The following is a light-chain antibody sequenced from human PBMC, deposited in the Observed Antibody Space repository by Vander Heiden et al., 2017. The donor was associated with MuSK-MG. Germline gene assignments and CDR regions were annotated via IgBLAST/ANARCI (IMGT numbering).Light chain of an antibody. Sequence: SALPQPPSASGSPGQSVTISCTGTSSDVGGYNYVSWYQQHPGNAPNLMIYEVSQRPSGVPDRFSGSKSGNTASLTVSGLQAEDEADYYCSSYAGSNNFVVFGGGTKLTVV. V-gene: IGLV2-8*01. CDR3: SSYAGSNNFVV. CDR1: SSDVGGYNY. J-gene: IGLJ2*01. CDR2: EVS.